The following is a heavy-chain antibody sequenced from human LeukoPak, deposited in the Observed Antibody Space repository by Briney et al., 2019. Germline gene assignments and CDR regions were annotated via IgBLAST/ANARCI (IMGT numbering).Heavy chain of an antibody. V-gene: IGHV4-4*07. CDR3: ARGTEYSSYWFDP. Sequence: SETLSLTCSVSGGSFNIYYWSWIRQPSGKGLEWIGRIYTSGSTNYNPSLKSRVTMSVDTSKNQFSLKVSSVTAADTAVYYCARGTEYSSYWFDPWGQGTLVTVSS. J-gene: IGHJ5*02. CDR1: GGSFNIYY. CDR2: IYTSGST. D-gene: IGHD6-6*01.